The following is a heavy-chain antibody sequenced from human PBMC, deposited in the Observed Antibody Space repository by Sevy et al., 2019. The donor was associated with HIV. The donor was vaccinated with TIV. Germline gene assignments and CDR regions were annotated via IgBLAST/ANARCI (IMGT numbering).Heavy chain of an antibody. V-gene: IGHV4-34*01. CDR1: GGSFSDYY. Sequence: SETLSLTCAVYGGSFSDYYWSWIRQPPGKGLEWIGEINHSGGANYNPSLKSRVTMSVDTSKNQFSLKLSSMTAADTAVYYCASQGGPTTHFDYWGQGTLVTVSS. J-gene: IGHJ4*02. CDR3: ASQGGPTTHFDY. D-gene: IGHD1-1*01. CDR2: INHSGGA.